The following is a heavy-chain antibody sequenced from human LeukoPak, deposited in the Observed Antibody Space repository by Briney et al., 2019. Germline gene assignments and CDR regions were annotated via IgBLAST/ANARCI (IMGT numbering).Heavy chain of an antibody. Sequence: ASVKVSCKASGYTFTSYDINWVRQATGQGLEWMGWMNPNSGNTGYAQKFQGRVTMTRNTSISTAYMELSSLRSEDTAVYYCARGARIQLWFKAWGQGTLVTVSS. CDR2: MNPNSGNT. CDR1: GYTFTSYD. V-gene: IGHV1-8*01. J-gene: IGHJ4*02. D-gene: IGHD5-18*01. CDR3: ARGARIQLWFKA.